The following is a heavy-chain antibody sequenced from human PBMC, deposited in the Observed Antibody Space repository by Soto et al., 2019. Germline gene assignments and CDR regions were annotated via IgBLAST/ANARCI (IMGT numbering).Heavy chain of an antibody. D-gene: IGHD3-10*01. CDR1: GYTFTSYD. CDR2: MNPNSGNT. Sequence: QVQLVQSGAEVKKPGASVKVSCKASGYTFTSYDINWVRQATGQGLEWMGWMNPNSGNTGYAQKFQGRVTMTRNTSISTAYMELSSLRSDDSAVYYCARSITMVRGVIIMFFDYWGQGTLVTVSS. J-gene: IGHJ4*02. V-gene: IGHV1-8*01. CDR3: ARSITMVRGVIIMFFDY.